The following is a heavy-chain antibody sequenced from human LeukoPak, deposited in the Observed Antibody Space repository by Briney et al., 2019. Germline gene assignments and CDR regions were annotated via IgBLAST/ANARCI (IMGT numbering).Heavy chain of an antibody. V-gene: IGHV4-34*01. Sequence: GSLRLSCAASGFTFNDYGMSWVRQPPGKGLEWIGEINHSGSTNYNPSLKSRVTMSVDTSKNQFSLKLSSVTAADTAVYYCARVVVVSQPAFDPWGQGTLVTVSS. D-gene: IGHD2-15*01. CDR1: GFTFNDYG. J-gene: IGHJ5*02. CDR3: ARVVVVSQPAFDP. CDR2: INHSGST.